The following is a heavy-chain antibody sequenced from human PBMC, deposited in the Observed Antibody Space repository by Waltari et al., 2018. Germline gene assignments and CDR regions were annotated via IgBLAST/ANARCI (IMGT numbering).Heavy chain of an antibody. D-gene: IGHD1-26*01. V-gene: IGHV4-34*01. CDR2: INHSGST. CDR1: GGSFSGYY. Sequence: QVQLQQWGAGLLKPSETLSLTCAVYGGSFSGYYWSWIRQPPGKGLEWIGEINHSGSTNYNPSLKSRVTISVDTSKNQFSLKLSSVTAADTAVYYCARGKERFPDYWGQGTLVTVSS. J-gene: IGHJ4*02. CDR3: ARGKERFPDY.